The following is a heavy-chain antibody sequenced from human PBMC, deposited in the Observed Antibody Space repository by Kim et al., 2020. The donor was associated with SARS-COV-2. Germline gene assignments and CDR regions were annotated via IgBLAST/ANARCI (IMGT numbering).Heavy chain of an antibody. D-gene: IGHD2-2*01. CDR3: ARPSSISCPCYYMDV. CDR2: INSDGSRT. CDR1: GFTFSTYW. J-gene: IGHJ6*03. V-gene: IGHV3-74*01. Sequence: GGSLRLSCAASGFTFSTYWMYWVRQAPGKGLVWVSCINSDGSRTNYADSVKGRFTISRDNAKNTLYLQMNSLRAEDTAVYYCARPSSISCPCYYMDVWGKGTPVTVSS.